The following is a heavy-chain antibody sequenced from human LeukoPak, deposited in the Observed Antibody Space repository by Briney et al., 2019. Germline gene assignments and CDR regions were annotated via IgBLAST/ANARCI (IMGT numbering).Heavy chain of an antibody. V-gene: IGHV5-51*01. J-gene: IGHJ4*02. CDR1: GYCYTSYW. CDR2: IYPGDSDT. CDR3: VRSGYSSSWYQGDY. Sequence: GESLKISCKGSGYCYTSYWIGWVRQMPGKGLEWMGIIYPGDSDTRYSPSFQGQVTISADKSISTAYLQWSSLKASDTAMYYGVRSGYSSSWYQGDYWGQGTLVTVSS. D-gene: IGHD6-13*01.